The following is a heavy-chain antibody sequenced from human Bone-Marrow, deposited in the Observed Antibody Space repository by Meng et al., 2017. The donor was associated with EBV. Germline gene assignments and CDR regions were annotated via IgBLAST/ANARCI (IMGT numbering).Heavy chain of an antibody. CDR3: ATLSIVTTNSPFDY. CDR2: INPSGGST. V-gene: IGHV1-46*01. J-gene: IGHJ4*02. CDR1: GYTHTTYW. D-gene: IGHD5-12*01. Sequence: QVHLVQSGAEVKKPGASVRVSCKASGYTHTTYWMHWLRQAPGQGLEWMGRINPSGGSTRYAQKFQDRVTMTRDTSTSTIYMDLSSLRSDDTAMYYCATLSIVTTNSPFDYWGQGTLGTVSS.